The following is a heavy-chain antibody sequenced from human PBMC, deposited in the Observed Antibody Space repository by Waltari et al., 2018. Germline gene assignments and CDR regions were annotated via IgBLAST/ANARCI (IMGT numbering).Heavy chain of an antibody. V-gene: IGHV4-34*01. D-gene: IGHD1-20*01. Sequence: QVHLQQWGAGLLKPSETLSLTCAVYGGSFSGYDWSWIRQPPGKGLEWIGEINHSGSTNYNPSLKSRVTISVDTSKNQFSLKLSSVTAADTAVYYCARGYNWNVYGMDVWGQGTTVTVSS. CDR2: INHSGST. CDR1: GGSFSGYD. CDR3: ARGYNWNVYGMDV. J-gene: IGHJ6*02.